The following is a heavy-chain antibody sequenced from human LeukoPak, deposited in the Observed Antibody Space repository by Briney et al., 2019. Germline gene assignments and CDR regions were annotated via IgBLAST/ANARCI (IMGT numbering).Heavy chain of an antibody. V-gene: IGHV4-34*01. CDR3: ARGRKYFDY. J-gene: IGHJ4*02. CDR2: INHSGST. CDR1: GGSFSGYY. D-gene: IGHD1-14*01. Sequence: SETLSLTCAVYGGSFSGYYWSWIRQPPGKGLEWIGEINHSGSTIYNPSLKSRVTISVDTSKNQFSLKLSSVTAADTAVYYCARGRKYFDYWGQGTLVTVSS.